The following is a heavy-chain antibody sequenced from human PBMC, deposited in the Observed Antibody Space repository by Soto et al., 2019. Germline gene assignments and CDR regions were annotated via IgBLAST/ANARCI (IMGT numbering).Heavy chain of an antibody. CDR1: GFTVSSNY. CDR2: IYSGGST. V-gene: IGHV3-53*01. D-gene: IGHD4-17*01. CDR3: TRDSIDYGDAFDI. J-gene: IGHJ3*02. Sequence: GGSLRLSCAASGFTVSSNYMSWVRQAPGKGLEWVSVIYSGGSTYYADSVKGRFTISRDNSKNTLYLQMNSLRAEDTAVYYCTRDSIDYGDAFDIWGQGTMVTVSS.